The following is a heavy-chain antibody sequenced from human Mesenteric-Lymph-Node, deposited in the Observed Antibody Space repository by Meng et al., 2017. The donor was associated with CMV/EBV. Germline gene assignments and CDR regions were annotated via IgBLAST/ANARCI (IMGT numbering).Heavy chain of an antibody. V-gene: IGHV3-9*01. CDR2: ISWNSGSI. J-gene: IGHJ4*02. CDR3: AKDTLDFWSAPTR. Sequence: SLKISCAASGFTVSSDYMSWVRQAPGKGLEWVSGISWNSGSIGYADSVKGRFTISRDNAKNSLYLQMNSLRAEDTALYYRAKDTLDFWSAPTRWGQGTLVTVSS. CDR1: GFTVSSDY. D-gene: IGHD3-3*01.